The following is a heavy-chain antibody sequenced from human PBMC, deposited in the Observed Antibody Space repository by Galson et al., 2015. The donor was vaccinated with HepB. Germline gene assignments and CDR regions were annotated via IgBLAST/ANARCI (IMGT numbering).Heavy chain of an antibody. D-gene: IGHD3-10*01. V-gene: IGHV4-61*08. J-gene: IGHJ6*02. Sequence: TLSLTCTVSGGSISSGDYYWSWIRQPPGKGLEWIGYIYYSGSTNYNPSLKSRVTISVDTSKNQFSLKLSSVTAADTAVYYCARDKALPWSGAATGTYGMDVWGQGTTVTVSS. CDR1: GGSISSGDYY. CDR2: IYYSGST. CDR3: ARDKALPWSGAATGTYGMDV.